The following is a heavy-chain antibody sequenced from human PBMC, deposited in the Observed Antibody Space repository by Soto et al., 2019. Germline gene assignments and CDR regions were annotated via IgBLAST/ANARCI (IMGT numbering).Heavy chain of an antibody. CDR1: GYTFTSYG. Sequence: QVQLVQSGAEVKKPGASVKVSCKASGYTFTSYGISWVRQAPGQGLEWMGWISAYNGNTNYAQKLQGRVTMTTDTSTRTAYMEVRSLRSADTPVYYWARSSGTSDIWFDPWGQGTLVTFSS. V-gene: IGHV1-18*01. J-gene: IGHJ5*02. D-gene: IGHD1-26*01. CDR2: ISAYNGNT. CDR3: ARSSGTSDIWFDP.